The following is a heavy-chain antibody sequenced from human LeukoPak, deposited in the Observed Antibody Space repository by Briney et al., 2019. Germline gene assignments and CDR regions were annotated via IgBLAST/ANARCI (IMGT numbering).Heavy chain of an antibody. CDR2: VYYSGST. CDR3: ARHDRIIASPLV. D-gene: IGHD2/OR15-2a*01. V-gene: IGHV4-39*01. Sequence: GSLRLSCAASGFTFSSYAMSWVRQPPGKGLEWIGSVYYSGSTYYNPSLKSRLTISVDTSKNQFSLNLSSVTAADTAVYYCARHDRIIASPLVWGQGTLVTVSS. J-gene: IGHJ4*02. CDR1: GFTFSSYA.